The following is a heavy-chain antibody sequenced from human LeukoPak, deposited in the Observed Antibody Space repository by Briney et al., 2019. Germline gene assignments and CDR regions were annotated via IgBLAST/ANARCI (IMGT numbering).Heavy chain of an antibody. V-gene: IGHV3-23*01. J-gene: IGHJ4*02. CDR2: ISGSGGST. CDR1: GLTFGSYP. CDR3: AKFGYSSI. Sequence: GGSLGLSCAASGLTFGSYPLSWVGQAPGKGLEWVSAISGSGGSTYYADSVKGRFTISRDNSKNTLYLQMNSLRAEDTAVYYCAKFGYSSIWGQGTLVTVSS. D-gene: IGHD6-19*01.